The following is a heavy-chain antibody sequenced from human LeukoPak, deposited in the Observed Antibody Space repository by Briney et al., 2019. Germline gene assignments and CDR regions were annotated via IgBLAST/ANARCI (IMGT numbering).Heavy chain of an antibody. V-gene: IGHV3-30-3*01. CDR1: GFTFSSYA. D-gene: IGHD3-3*02. CDR3: ARDTIFGVVYDAFDI. J-gene: IGHJ3*02. Sequence: GGSLRLSCAASGFTFSSYAMHWVRQAPGKGLEWVAVISYDGSNKYYADSVKGRFTISRDNSKNTLYLQMNSLRAEDTAVYYCARDTIFGVVYDAFDIWGQGTMVTVSS. CDR2: ISYDGSNK.